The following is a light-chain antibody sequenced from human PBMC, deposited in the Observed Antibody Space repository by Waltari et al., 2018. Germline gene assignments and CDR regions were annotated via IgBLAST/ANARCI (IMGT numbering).Light chain of an antibody. V-gene: IGKV3-11*01. CDR1: RSVGND. Sequence: EIVLTQSPATLSLSPGERATLSCRASRSVGNDLAWYQQKPGQAPRPLIYDASIRATGIPARFSGSGSGTDFTLTISSLEPEDFAVYFCQQRGNWPSGYTFGQGTKLEIK. CDR2: DAS. J-gene: IGKJ2*01. CDR3: QQRGNWPSGYT.